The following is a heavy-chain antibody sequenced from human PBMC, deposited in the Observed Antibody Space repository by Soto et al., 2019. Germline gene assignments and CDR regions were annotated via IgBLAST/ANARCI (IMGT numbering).Heavy chain of an antibody. CDR1: GFTFSSYS. V-gene: IGHV3-48*01. D-gene: IGHD6-6*01. CDR3: ARGQYSRTLNWFDP. J-gene: IGHJ5*02. CDR2: ISSSSSTI. Sequence: GGSLRLSCAASGFTFSSYSMNWVRQAPGKGLEWVSYISSSSSTIYYADSVKGRFTISRDNAKNSLYLQMNSLRAEDTAVYYCARGQYSRTLNWFDPWGQGTLVTVSS.